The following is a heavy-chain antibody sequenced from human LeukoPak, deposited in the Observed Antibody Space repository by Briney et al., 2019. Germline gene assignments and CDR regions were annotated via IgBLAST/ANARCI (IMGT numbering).Heavy chain of an antibody. Sequence: GASVKVSCKASGGTFSSYAISWVRQAPGQGLEWMGGIIPIFGTANYAQKFQGRVTITADESTSTAYMELSSLRSEDTAVYYCARTQEGYCSGGSCYTREYYGMDVWGQGTTVTASS. V-gene: IGHV1-69*13. CDR2: IIPIFGTA. D-gene: IGHD2-15*01. CDR1: GGTFSSYA. CDR3: ARTQEGYCSGGSCYTREYYGMDV. J-gene: IGHJ6*02.